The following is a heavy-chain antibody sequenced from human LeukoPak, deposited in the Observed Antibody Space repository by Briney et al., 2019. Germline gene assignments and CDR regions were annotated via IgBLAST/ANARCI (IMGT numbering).Heavy chain of an antibody. CDR2: ISAYNGNT. D-gene: IGHD1-26*01. CDR3: ARRWELTDYFDY. V-gene: IGHV1-18*01. CDR1: GYTFTSYG. Sequence: ASVKVSCKASGYTFTSYGISWGRQAPGQGLEGMGWISAYNGNTNYVQKLQGRVTMTTDTSTSTAYMELRSLRPDDTAVYYCARRWELTDYFDYWGQGTLVTVSS. J-gene: IGHJ4*02.